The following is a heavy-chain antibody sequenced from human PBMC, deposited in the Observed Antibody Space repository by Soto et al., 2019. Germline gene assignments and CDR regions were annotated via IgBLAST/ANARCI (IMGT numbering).Heavy chain of an antibody. V-gene: IGHV4-34*01. CDR3: ARVERGTATTVVDAFDI. CDR1: GGSVGGANYY. CDR2: MSHSGGT. J-gene: IGHJ3*02. Sequence: PSETLSLTCAVYGGSVGGANYYWGWIRHPPGKGLEWIGEMSHSGGTHFNPSLKSRVTISVDTSTNQFSLKMSSVTAADTALYYCARVERGTATTVVDAFDIWGPGTMVTVSS. D-gene: IGHD1-1*01.